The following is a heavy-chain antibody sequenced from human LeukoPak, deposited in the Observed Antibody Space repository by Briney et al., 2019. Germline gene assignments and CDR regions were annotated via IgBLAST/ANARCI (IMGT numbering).Heavy chain of an antibody. CDR3: ARDDHDSSGYYYDY. Sequence: GGSLRLSCAASGFTFSSYSMNWVRQAPGKGLEWVSYISSSSSTIYYADSVKGRFTISRDNAKNSLYLQMNSLRAEDTAVYYCARDDHDSSGYYYDYWGQGTLVTVSS. V-gene: IGHV3-48*01. CDR1: GFTFSSYS. J-gene: IGHJ4*02. D-gene: IGHD3-22*01. CDR2: ISSSSSTI.